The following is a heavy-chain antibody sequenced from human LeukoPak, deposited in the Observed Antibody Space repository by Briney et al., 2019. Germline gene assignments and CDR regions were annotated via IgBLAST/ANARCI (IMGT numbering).Heavy chain of an antibody. CDR3: ARDLVRGVIIYYYYGMDV. J-gene: IGHJ6*02. V-gene: IGHV3-33*01. Sequence: GGSLRLSCAASGFTFSSYGMHWVRQAPGKGLEWVAVIWYDGSNKYYADSVKGRFTISRDNSKNTLYLQMNSLRAEDTAVYYCARDLVRGVIIYYYYGMDVWGQGTTVTVSS. CDR2: IWYDGSNK. D-gene: IGHD3-10*01. CDR1: GFTFSSYG.